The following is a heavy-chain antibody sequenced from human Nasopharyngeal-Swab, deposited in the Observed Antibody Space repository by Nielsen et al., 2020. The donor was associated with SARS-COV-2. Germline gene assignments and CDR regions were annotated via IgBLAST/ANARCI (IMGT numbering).Heavy chain of an antibody. D-gene: IGHD3-9*01. J-gene: IGHJ3*01. CDR3: VRAPDYDVLTGYYPDGFDV. CDR1: GGSFSAYC. CDR2: ITHGGTT. V-gene: IGHV4-34*01. Sequence: SETLSLTCAVYGGSFSAYCWTWVRQPPGKGLEWIGEITHGGTTNYNPSLKSRVTMSVDTSKNQFSLKLSSVTAADTAVYYCVRAPDYDVLTGYYPDGFDVWGRGTTVTVSS.